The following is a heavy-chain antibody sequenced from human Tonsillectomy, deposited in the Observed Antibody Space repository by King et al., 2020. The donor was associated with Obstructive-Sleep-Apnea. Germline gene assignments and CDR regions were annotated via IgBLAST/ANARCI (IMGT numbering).Heavy chain of an antibody. CDR3: ARDLGGSTVPDRSYYFDY. Sequence: VQLVESGGGLVKPGGSLRLSCAASGFTFSSYSMNWVRQAPGKGLEWVSSISSSSSYIYYADSVKGRFTISRDNAKNSLYLQMNSLRAEDTAVYYCARDLGGSTVPDRSYYFDYWGQGTLVTVSS. V-gene: IGHV3-21*01. CDR2: ISSSSSYI. D-gene: IGHD4-17*01. CDR1: GFTFSSYS. J-gene: IGHJ4*02.